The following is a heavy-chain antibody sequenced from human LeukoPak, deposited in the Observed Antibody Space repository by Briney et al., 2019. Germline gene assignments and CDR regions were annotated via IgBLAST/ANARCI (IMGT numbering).Heavy chain of an antibody. CDR3: ARDPNSAL. Sequence: SETLSLTCTVSRDSISSSYWSWIRQPAGKGLEWIGRVYTSGSTNYNYNPSLKSRLTMSVDTSKNQFSLKLSSVTAADTAVYYCARDPNSALWGQGTLVTVSS. D-gene: IGHD2-21*01. J-gene: IGHJ4*02. CDR2: VYTSGST. CDR1: RDSISSSY. V-gene: IGHV4-4*07.